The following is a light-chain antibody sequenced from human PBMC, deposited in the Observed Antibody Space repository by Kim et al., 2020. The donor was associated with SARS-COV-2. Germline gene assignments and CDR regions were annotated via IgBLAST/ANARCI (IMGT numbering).Light chain of an antibody. J-gene: IGKJ4*01. V-gene: IGKV1-5*01. CDR1: QTISNW. CDR3: QQYNSDYLVT. Sequence: ASLGDRVTITCRASQTISNWLAWYQHKPGDAPKLLFYDASTLKSGVPARFGGSGYGTEFTLTISSLQSDDLATYYCQQYNSDYLVTFGGGTKLEI. CDR2: DAS.